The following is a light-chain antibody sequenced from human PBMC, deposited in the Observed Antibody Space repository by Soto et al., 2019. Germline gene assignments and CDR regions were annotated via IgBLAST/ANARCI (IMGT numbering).Light chain of an antibody. CDR3: SSYSGTNNDV. J-gene: IGLJ1*01. CDR2: EVT. Sequence: QSALTQPPSASGSPGQSVTISCTGTGSDVGGYNFVSWYQQHPGKAPKLIIYEVTKRPSGVPDRFSGSKSGNTASLTVSGLQAEDEADYYCSSYSGTNNDVFGTGTKVTVL. V-gene: IGLV2-8*01. CDR1: GSDVGGYNF.